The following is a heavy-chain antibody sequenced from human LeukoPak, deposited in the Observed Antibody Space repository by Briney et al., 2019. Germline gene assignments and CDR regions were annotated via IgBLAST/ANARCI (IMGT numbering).Heavy chain of an antibody. V-gene: IGHV3-7*01. CDR1: EFTLRTHW. Sequence: GESLRLSCVASEFTLRTHWMTWIRQAPGKGLEWVAHNKGDGTGEKYLDSVKGRFTISRDNTKNSLFLQLNSLRAEDTAVYYCVRDRGWYHFDLWGQGTLVTVSS. J-gene: IGHJ4*02. D-gene: IGHD3-10*01. CDR2: NKGDGTGE. CDR3: VRDRGWYHFDL.